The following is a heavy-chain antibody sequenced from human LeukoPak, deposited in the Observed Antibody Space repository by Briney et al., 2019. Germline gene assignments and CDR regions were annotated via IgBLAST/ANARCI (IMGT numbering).Heavy chain of an antibody. CDR3: ARVLTGYYFDY. CDR2: IWYDGSNK. Sequence: GGSLRLSCAASGFTFSSYGMHWVRQAPGKGLEWVAAIWYDGSNKYYADSVKGRFTISRDNSKNTLYLQMNSLRAEDTAVYYCARVLTGYYFDYWGQGTLVTVSS. J-gene: IGHJ4*02. V-gene: IGHV3-33*01. CDR1: GFTFSSYG. D-gene: IGHD3-9*01.